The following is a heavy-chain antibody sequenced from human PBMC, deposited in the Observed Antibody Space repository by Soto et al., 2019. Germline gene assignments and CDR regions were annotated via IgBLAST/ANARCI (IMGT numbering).Heavy chain of an antibody. V-gene: IGHV4-31*03. CDR2: IYYSGST. D-gene: IGHD1-26*01. Sequence: QVQLQESGPGLVKPSQTLSLTCTVSGTSISSGGYYWSWIRQLPGKDLEWIGYIYYSGSTLYNPSLKRRITISVDTSKNQFSLNLSSVTAADTAVYYCARDRSPGRAFYWGQGILVTVSS. CDR3: ARDRSPGRAFY. CDR1: GTSISSGGYY. J-gene: IGHJ4*02.